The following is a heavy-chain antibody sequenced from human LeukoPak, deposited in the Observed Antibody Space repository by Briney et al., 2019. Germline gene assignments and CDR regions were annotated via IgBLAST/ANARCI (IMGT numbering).Heavy chain of an antibody. J-gene: IGHJ6*02. CDR3: ARSPPIYYYDSSGYYYSPYYYGMDV. D-gene: IGHD3-22*01. V-gene: IGHV3-30-3*01. Sequence: SGGSLRLSCAASGFTFSSYAMHWVRQAPGKGLEGVAVISYDGSNKYYADSVKGRFTISRDNSKNTLYLQMNSLRAEDTAVYYCARSPPIYYYDSSGYYYSPYYYGMDVWGQGTTVTVSS. CDR1: GFTFSSYA. CDR2: ISYDGSNK.